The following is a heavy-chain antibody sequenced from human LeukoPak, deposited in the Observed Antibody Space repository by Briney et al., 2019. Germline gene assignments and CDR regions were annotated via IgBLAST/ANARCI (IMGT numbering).Heavy chain of an antibody. J-gene: IGHJ5*01. CDR1: GFTFTNAW. V-gene: IGHV3-30*03. CDR3: AREKFDS. Sequence: GGSLRLSCAASGFTFTNAWMSWVRQAPGKGLEWVAVVSYEGTIKYYTDSAKGRFTISRDNSNNVISLQMNNLTTEDTATYYCAREKFDSWGQGTLVTVS. CDR2: VSYEGTIK.